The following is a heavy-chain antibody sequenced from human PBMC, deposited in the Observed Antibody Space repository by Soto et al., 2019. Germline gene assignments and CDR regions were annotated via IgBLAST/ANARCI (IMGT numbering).Heavy chain of an antibody. J-gene: IGHJ5*02. CDR1: GGTFSSYA. V-gene: IGHV1-69*05. CDR2: IIPIFGTA. CDR3: TTNYYDSSGYDNWFDP. Sequence: SVKVSCKASGGTFSSYAISWVRQAPGQGLEWMGGIIPIFGTANYAQKFQGRFTISRDDSKSIAYLQMNSLKTEDTAVYYCTTNYYDSSGYDNWFDPWGQGTLVTVSS. D-gene: IGHD3-22*01.